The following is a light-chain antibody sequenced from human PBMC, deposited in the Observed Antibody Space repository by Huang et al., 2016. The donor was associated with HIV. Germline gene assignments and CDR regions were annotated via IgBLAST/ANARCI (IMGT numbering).Light chain of an antibody. V-gene: IGKV3-15*01. CDR3: QQYNNWPWT. J-gene: IGKJ1*01. Sequence: EIVMTQSPATLSVSPGERATHSCRASQSVSRILALYQQKPGQTPRLLIYGAYTRATGIPARFRGSGSGTEFTLTISSLQSEDFAVYYFQQYNNWPWTFGQGTKVEIK. CDR2: GAY. CDR1: QSVSRI.